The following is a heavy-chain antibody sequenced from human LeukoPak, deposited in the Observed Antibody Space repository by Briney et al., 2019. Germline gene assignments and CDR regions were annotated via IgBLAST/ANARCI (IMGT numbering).Heavy chain of an antibody. Sequence: SQTLSLTCAISGDTVSSNSAAWNWIRQSPSRGLEWLGKTYFRSTWFYDYAVSVKSRITINPDTSKNQFSLQLNSVNPEETAVYYWARDTIVVSADPWVTEYFQHWGQGTLVTVSS. D-gene: IGHD3-22*01. V-gene: IGHV6-1*01. CDR2: TYFRSTWFY. J-gene: IGHJ1*01. CDR3: ARDTIVVSADPWVTEYFQH. CDR1: GDTVSSNSAA.